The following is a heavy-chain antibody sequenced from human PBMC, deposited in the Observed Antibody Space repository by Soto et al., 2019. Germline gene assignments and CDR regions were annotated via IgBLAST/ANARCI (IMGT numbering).Heavy chain of an antibody. D-gene: IGHD6-19*01. CDR2: IYYSGST. V-gene: IGHV4-39*01. CDR3: ARRDNNSSGWSDFDY. CDR1: GGSISSSSYY. Sequence: SETLSLTCTVSGGSISSSSYYWGWIRQPPGKGLEWIGSIYYSGSTYYNPSLKSRVTISVDTSKNQFSLKLSSVTAADTAVYYCARRDNNSSGWSDFDYWGQGTLVTVSS. J-gene: IGHJ4*02.